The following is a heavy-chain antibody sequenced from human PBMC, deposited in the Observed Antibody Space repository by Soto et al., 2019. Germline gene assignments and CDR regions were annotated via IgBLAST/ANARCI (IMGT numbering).Heavy chain of an antibody. CDR3: ARIPFAATGFYFDY. CDR2: IYPDDSDT. CDR1: GYNCNNYW. V-gene: IGHV5-51*01. J-gene: IGHJ4*02. D-gene: IGHD6-13*01. Sequence: GESLKISCKSSGYNCNNYWIVLVRQIPEKGLEWMGFIYPDDSDTKYSPSFQGQVTISVDKSITTASLQWSSLKASDTAMYYCARIPFAATGFYFDYWAQGTLVTVSS.